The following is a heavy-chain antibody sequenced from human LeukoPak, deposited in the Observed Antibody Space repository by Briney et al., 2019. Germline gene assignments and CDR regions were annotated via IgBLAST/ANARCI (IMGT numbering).Heavy chain of an antibody. J-gene: IGHJ5*02. D-gene: IGHD4-17*01. CDR3: AKRPLYGNWFDP. Sequence: AGGSLRLSCAASGFTFRSYAMSWVRQAPGMGLEWVSTVSGSGGSTYYADSVKGRFTISRDNSKNTLYLQMCSLRAEDTAVYYCAKRPLYGNWFDPWGQGTLVTVSS. CDR2: VSGSGGST. CDR1: GFTFRSYA. V-gene: IGHV3-23*01.